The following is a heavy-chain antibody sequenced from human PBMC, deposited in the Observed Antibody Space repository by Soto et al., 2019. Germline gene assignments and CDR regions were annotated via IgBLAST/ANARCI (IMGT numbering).Heavy chain of an antibody. D-gene: IGHD3-10*01. J-gene: IGHJ2*01. CDR2: INSDGSDT. CDR3: ARRMSMVRGVIDRHFDL. CDR1: GFTFSNYW. V-gene: IGHV3-74*01. Sequence: EEQLVESGGGLVQPGGSLRLSCVASGFTFSNYWMHWVRQGPGKGLMWVSRINSDGSDTTYADSVKGRFTISRDKAKNTVDLQMNTLRAEDTAVYYCARRMSMVRGVIDRHFDLWGRGTLVTVSS.